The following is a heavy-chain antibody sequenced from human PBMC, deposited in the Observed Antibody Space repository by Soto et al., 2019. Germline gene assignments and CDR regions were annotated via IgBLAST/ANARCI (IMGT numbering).Heavy chain of an antibody. V-gene: IGHV4-31*03. J-gene: IGHJ4*02. D-gene: IGHD6-19*01. CDR3: AREQWGFDS. CDR2: IYYTGNS. Sequence: QVQLQESGPELVKSSQTLSLTCTVSNGSISTNGHYWTWIRQRPGKGLEWIAYIYYTGNSYYNPSRKGRPTISIDTSKNQFSLTLRSVTAADTAVYYCAREQWGFDSWGQGTLVTVSS. CDR1: NGSISTNGHY.